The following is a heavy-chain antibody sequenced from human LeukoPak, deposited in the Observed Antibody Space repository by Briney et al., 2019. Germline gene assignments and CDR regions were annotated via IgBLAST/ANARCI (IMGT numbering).Heavy chain of an antibody. CDR1: GYTFTSYG. CDR3: AILSYYYGMDV. Sequence: GASVKVSCKASGYTFTSYGISWVRQAPGQGLQWMGWISAYNGNTNYAQKLQGRVTMTTDTSTSTAYMELRSLRSDDAAVYYCAILSYYYGMDVWGQGTTVTVSS. J-gene: IGHJ6*02. CDR2: ISAYNGNT. D-gene: IGHD2-15*01. V-gene: IGHV1-18*01.